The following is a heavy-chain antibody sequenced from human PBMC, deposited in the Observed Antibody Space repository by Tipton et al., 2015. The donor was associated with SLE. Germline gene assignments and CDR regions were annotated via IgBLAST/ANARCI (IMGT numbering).Heavy chain of an antibody. J-gene: IGHJ3*01. CDR2: ISGSGHRT. V-gene: IGHV3-23*01. CDR1: GFTFSSYA. D-gene: IGHD3-22*01. Sequence: GSLRLSCAASGFTFSSYAMNWVRQAPGKGLEWVSAISGSGHRTDYADSVQGRFTISRDNSKNTLFLQMSSLRAEDTAVYYCAKSGDYFYDSSAFDFWGQGTMVTVSS. CDR3: AKSGDYFYDSSAFDF.